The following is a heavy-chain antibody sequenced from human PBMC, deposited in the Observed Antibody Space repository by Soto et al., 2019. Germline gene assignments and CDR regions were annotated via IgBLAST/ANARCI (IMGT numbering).Heavy chain of an antibody. D-gene: IGHD3-10*01. CDR3: ARDLGTMADAFDI. V-gene: IGHV1-18*01. J-gene: IGHJ3*02. CDR2: ISAYNGNT. Sequence: ALVNVSCKASGYTFTSYCISLVRQAPGQGLEWMGWISAYNGNTNYAQKLQGRVTMTTDTSTSTAYMELRSLRSDDTAVYYCARDLGTMADAFDIWGQGTMVTVSS. CDR1: GYTFTSYC.